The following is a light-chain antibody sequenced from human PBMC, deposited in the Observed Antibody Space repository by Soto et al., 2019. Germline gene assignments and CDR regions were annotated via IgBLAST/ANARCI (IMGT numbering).Light chain of an antibody. CDR3: AAWDDSLNGPI. CDR2: LNN. J-gene: IGLJ2*01. CDR1: ASNVAVNT. Sequence: QSVLTQAPSASGTPGQRVTISCSGSASNVAVNTVNWYQQLPGTAPKLLIYLNNQRPSRVPDRFSGSKSGTSASLAISGLRSEDEADYYCAAWDDSLNGPIFGGGTKLTVL. V-gene: IGLV1-44*01.